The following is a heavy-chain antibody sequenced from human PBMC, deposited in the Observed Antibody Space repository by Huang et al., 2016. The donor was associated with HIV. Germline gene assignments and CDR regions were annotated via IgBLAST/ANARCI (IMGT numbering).Heavy chain of an antibody. CDR3: ARHMDCSSASCLAGGHERGPFDM. Sequence: QLQLQESGPGLVKPSETLSLTCSVSGGSTSSSSNCWGWIRQPPGTGLEWIGSIYYSGRPFYNQSLKSRVTISVDTSKNQFSLRLSSVTAADTSVYYCARHMDCSSASCLAGGHERGPFDMWGQGTMVTVSS. D-gene: IGHD2-2*01. J-gene: IGHJ3*02. CDR1: GGSTSSSSNC. CDR2: IYYSGRP. V-gene: IGHV4-39*01.